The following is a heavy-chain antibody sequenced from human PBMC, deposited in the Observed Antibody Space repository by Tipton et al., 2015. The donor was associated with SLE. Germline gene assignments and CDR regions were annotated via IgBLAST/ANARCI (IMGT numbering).Heavy chain of an antibody. D-gene: IGHD1/OR15-1a*01. J-gene: IGHJ6*03. CDR1: GGSVRTYF. Sequence: TLSLTCSVSGGSVRTYFWSWIRQPPGKGLEWIGYIYYSGSTNFNPSLRSRVTLSVDTSKNQFSLQLRSVTAADTAIYYCTRDKTNNYYYYYMDVWGKGTMVTVSS. V-gene: IGHV4-59*02. CDR2: IYYSGST. CDR3: TRDKTNNYYYYYMDV.